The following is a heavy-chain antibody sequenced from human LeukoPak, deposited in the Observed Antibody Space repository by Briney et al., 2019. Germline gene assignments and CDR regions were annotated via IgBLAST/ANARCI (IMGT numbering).Heavy chain of an antibody. CDR3: ARGGFYCGGDCYVDY. Sequence: ASETLSLTCAVYGGSFSPYYWSWIRQPPGKGLEWIGEINHSGSTNYNPSLKSRVTISVDTSKNQFSLRLSSVTAADTAVYYCARGGFYCGGDCYVDYWGQGTLVTVSS. J-gene: IGHJ4*02. V-gene: IGHV4-34*01. CDR2: INHSGST. D-gene: IGHD2-21*02. CDR1: GGSFSPYY.